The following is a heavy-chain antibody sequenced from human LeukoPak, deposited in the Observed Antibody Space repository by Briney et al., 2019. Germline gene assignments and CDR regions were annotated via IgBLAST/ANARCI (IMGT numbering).Heavy chain of an antibody. CDR3: VRDGGVSGYDLLDY. CDR2: INQDGSKE. V-gene: IGHV3-7*01. D-gene: IGHD5-12*01. J-gene: IGHJ4*02. Sequence: GGSLRLSCAASGFTFRNHAMNWVRQAPGKGLEWVAHINQDGSKEYYMDSVKARFTISRDNAKNSLSLQMNSLRAEDTAVYYCVRDGGVSGYDLLDYWGQGTLVTVSS. CDR1: GFTFRNHA.